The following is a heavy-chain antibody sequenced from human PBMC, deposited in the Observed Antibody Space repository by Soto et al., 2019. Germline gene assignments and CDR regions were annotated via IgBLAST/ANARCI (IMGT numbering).Heavy chain of an antibody. CDR3: ARGPRWSWSFDL. D-gene: IGHD6-13*01. V-gene: IGHV4-59*01. CDR1: GGSISSYY. J-gene: IGHJ2*01. Sequence: QVQLQESGPGLVKPSETLSLTCTVSGGSISSYYWSWIRQPPGKGLEWIGYIYHPGNTNYNPSLKGHVTMSVDTAQNQFSPELRSVTAADTAVYCCARGPRWSWSFDLWGRGTLVTVSP. CDR2: IYHPGNT.